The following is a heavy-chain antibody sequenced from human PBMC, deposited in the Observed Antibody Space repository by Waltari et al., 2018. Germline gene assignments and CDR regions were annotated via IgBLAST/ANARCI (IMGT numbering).Heavy chain of an antibody. CDR3: ATIQDDGGNPRPWVY. V-gene: IGHV4-34*01. Sequence: QVQLQQWGAGLLKPSETLSLTCAVYGGSFSASYWSWIRQPPGKGLEWIGEINHRGRTDYQPSLTSRVTLSVDTSKNHFSLRLNSVTAAVTAVYYCATIQDDGGNPRPWVYWGQGTRVTVS. D-gene: IGHD2-15*01. CDR1: GGSFSASY. J-gene: IGHJ4*02. CDR2: INHRGRT.